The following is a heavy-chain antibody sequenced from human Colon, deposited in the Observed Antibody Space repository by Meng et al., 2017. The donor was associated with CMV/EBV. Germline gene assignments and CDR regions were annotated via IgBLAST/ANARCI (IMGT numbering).Heavy chain of an antibody. CDR2: ISAYNGHT. Sequence: KASGYTFNNDGISWVRQVPGQGLEWMGGISAYNGHTNYPQKFQGRVNMTTDTSTSTDYMEVRSLRSDDTAVYYGARVGGSSLNWLDPWGQGTLVTVSS. CDR1: GYTFNNDG. V-gene: IGHV1-18*04. D-gene: IGHD1-26*01. CDR3: ARVGGSSLNWLDP. J-gene: IGHJ5*02.